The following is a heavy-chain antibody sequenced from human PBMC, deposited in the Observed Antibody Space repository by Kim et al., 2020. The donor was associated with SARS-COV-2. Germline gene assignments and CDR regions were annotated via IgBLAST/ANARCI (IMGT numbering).Heavy chain of an antibody. CDR3: ARDLRGWPYYFDY. V-gene: IGHV1-18*01. J-gene: IGHJ4*02. Sequence: ASVKVSCKASGYTFTNYGISWVRQAPGQGLEWMGWIGTYNGKTNYAQKFRGGLTLTTDTSTTTAYMELGSLRFDDTAVYYCARDLRGWPYYFDYWGQGTLVTVSS. CDR1: GYTFTNYG. D-gene: IGHD6-19*01. CDR2: IGTYNGKT.